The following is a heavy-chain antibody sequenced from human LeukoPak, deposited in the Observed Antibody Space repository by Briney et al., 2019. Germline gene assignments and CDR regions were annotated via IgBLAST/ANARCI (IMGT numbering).Heavy chain of an antibody. CDR2: ISGSGGST. CDR1: GFTFSSYA. V-gene: IGHV3-23*01. Sequence: GGSLRLSCAASGFTFSSYAMSWVRQAPGKELEWVSAISGSGGSTYYADSVKGRFTISRDNSKNALYLQMNSLRAEDTAVYYCAKGPATTGVFDIWGQGTMVTVSS. J-gene: IGHJ3*02. CDR3: AKGPATTGVFDI. D-gene: IGHD5-12*01.